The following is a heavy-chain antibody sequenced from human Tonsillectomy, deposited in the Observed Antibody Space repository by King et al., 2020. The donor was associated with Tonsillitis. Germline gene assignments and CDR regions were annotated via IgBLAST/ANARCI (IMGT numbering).Heavy chain of an antibody. CDR3: ARALDYYDSSGYLEYYFDS. Sequence: QLQESGPGLVKPSETLSLTCTVSGGSISSYYWSWIRQPPGKGLEWIGYIYYSGSTNYNPSLKSRVTISVDTSKNQFSLQLSSVTAADTAVYYCARALDYYDSSGYLEYYFDSWGQGTLVTVSS. J-gene: IGHJ4*02. D-gene: IGHD3-22*01. V-gene: IGHV4-59*01. CDR1: GGSISSYY. CDR2: IYYSGST.